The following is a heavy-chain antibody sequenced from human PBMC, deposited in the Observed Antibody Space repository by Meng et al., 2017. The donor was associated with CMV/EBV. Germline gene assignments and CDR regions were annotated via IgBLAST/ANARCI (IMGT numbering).Heavy chain of an antibody. V-gene: IGHV3-48*03. D-gene: IGHD2-2*01. J-gene: IGHJ4*02. CDR1: GFTFSSYE. CDR2: ISSSGSTI. CDR3: AKVAVRWFPSSSTSKNPDY. Sequence: GESLKISCAASGFTFSSYEMNWVRQAPGKGLEWVSYISSSGSTIYYADSVKGRFTISRDNAKNSLYLQMNSLRAEDTAVYYCAKVAVRWFPSSSTSKNPDYWGQGTLVTVSS.